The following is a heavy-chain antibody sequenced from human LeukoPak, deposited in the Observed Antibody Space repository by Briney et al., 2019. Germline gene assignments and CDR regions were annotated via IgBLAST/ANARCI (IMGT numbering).Heavy chain of an antibody. J-gene: IGHJ4*02. CDR2: IYHDGNT. D-gene: IGHD6-13*01. V-gene: IGHV4-38-2*02. CDR1: DYSISSGYY. CDR3: ARVQAVGIRVDY. Sequence: SETLSLTCTVSDYSISSGYYWGWIRQPPGKGLEWIGNIYHDGNTYCNPSLKSRVTISVDTSKNQFSLKLTSVTAADTAVYYCARVQAVGIRVDYWGQGILVTVSS.